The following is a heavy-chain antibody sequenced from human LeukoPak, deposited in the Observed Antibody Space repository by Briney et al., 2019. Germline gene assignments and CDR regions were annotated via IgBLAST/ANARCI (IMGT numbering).Heavy chain of an antibody. V-gene: IGHV4-4*07. CDR2: IHTRGST. CDR3: ARGRRGGYYPPYYYDYGMDV. Sequence: SQTLSLTRTVSGGFISIYYCSCIRQPAEKVVVWSGRIHTRGSTNYNPSLESRVTMSVATSKNQFSLKLSSVTAADTAVYYCARGRRGGYYPPYYYDYGMDVWGQGTTVTVS. D-gene: IGHD3-3*01. CDR1: GGFISIYY. J-gene: IGHJ6*02.